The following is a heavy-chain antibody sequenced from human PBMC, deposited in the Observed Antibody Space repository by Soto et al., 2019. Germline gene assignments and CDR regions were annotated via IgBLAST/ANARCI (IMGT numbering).Heavy chain of an antibody. Sequence: SVNVSCKASGGTFSSYAISWVRQAPGQGLEWMGWIIPIFGTANYAQKFQGRVTITADESTSTAYMELSSLRSEDTAVYYCARGGSGSYYKTTRNYYYYYGMDVWGQGTTVTVSS. CDR2: IIPIFGTA. CDR1: GGTFSSYA. J-gene: IGHJ6*02. CDR3: ARGGSGSYYKTTRNYYYYYGMDV. V-gene: IGHV1-69*13. D-gene: IGHD3-10*01.